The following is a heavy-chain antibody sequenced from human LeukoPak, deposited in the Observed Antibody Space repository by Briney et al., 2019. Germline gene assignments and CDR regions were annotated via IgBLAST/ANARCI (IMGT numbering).Heavy chain of an antibody. Sequence: ASVKVSCKASGGTFSSYAISWVRQAPGQGLEWMGGIIPIFGTANYAQKFQGRVTITADKSTSTAYMELSSLRSEDTAVYYCARELPSGGSYSFDYWGQGTLVTVSS. CDR3: ARELPSGGSYSFDY. CDR2: IIPIFGTA. J-gene: IGHJ4*02. D-gene: IGHD1-26*01. CDR1: GGTFSSYA. V-gene: IGHV1-69*06.